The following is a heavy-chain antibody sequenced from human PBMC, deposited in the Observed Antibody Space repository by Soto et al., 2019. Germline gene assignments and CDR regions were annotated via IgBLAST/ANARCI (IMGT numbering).Heavy chain of an antibody. CDR2: IYPGDSDT. D-gene: IGHD3-22*01. J-gene: IGHJ5*02. CDR1: GYSFTSYW. Sequence: GESLKISCMGSGYSFTSYWIGWVRQMPGKGLEWMGIIYPGDSDTRYSPSFQGQVTISADKSTSTVFLQWASLKASDTAVYFCARKDKSGYFNWFDPWGQGTLVTVSS. V-gene: IGHV5-51*01. CDR3: ARKDKSGYFNWFDP.